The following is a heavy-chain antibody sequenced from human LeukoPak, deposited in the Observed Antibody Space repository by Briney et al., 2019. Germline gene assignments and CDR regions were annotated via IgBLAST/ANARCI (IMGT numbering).Heavy chain of an antibody. D-gene: IGHD3-3*01. CDR2: INPNSGGT. J-gene: IGHJ4*02. Sequence: ASVKVSRKASGYTFTGYYMHWVRQAPGQGLEWMGWINPNSGGTNYAQKFQGRVTMTRDTSISTAYMELSRLRSDDTAVYYCARDLPFWSGYTTAGGYWGQGTLVTVSS. CDR3: ARDLPFWSGYTTAGGY. V-gene: IGHV1-2*02. CDR1: GYTFTGYY.